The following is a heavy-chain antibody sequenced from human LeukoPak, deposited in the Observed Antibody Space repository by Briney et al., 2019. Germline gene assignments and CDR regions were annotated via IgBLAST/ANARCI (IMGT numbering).Heavy chain of an antibody. Sequence: SVKASCKASGGTFSSYAISWVRQAPGQGLEWMERIIPILGIANYAQKFQGRVTITADKSTSTAYMELSSLRSEDTAVYYCARDRRDGVAAAGNWFDPWGQGTLVTVSS. V-gene: IGHV1-69*04. CDR1: GGTFSSYA. J-gene: IGHJ5*02. CDR3: ARDRRDGVAAAGNWFDP. CDR2: IIPILGIA. D-gene: IGHD6-13*01.